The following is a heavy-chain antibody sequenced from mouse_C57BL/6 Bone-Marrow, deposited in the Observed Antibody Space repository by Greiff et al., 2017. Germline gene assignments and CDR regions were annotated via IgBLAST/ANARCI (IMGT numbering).Heavy chain of an antibody. CDR1: GYSITSGYY. CDR2: ISYDGSN. V-gene: IGHV3-6*01. CDR3: ARDLTAQARFAY. J-gene: IGHJ3*01. D-gene: IGHD3-2*02. Sequence: DVQLQESGPGLVKPSQSLSLTCSVTGYSITSGYYWNWIRQFPGNKLEWMGYISYDGSNNYNPSLKNRISITRDTSKNQFFLKLNSVTTEDTATYYCARDLTAQARFAYWGQGTLVTVSA.